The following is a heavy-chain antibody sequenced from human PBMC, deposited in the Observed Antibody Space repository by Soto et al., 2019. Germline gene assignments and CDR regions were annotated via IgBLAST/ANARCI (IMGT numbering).Heavy chain of an antibody. CDR3: ASGGTIAGDSSYYGMDV. CDR1: GASISSSSYY. Sequence: SETLSLTCTVSGASISSSSYYWGWIRQPPGEGLEWIASIYYNERTYYNPSLRSRLTTSVDTSKNQFSLILTSVTAADTAVYSCASGGTIAGDSSYYGMDVWGQGTTVTVSS. CDR2: IYYNERT. J-gene: IGHJ6*02. D-gene: IGHD1-1*01. V-gene: IGHV4-39*01.